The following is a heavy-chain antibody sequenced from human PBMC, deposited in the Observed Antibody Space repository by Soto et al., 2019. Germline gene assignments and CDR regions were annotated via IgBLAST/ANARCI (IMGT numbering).Heavy chain of an antibody. CDR3: AKGVGAPDNSLLDNFDY. CDR2: ISGSGGST. Sequence: GGSLRLSCAASGFTFSSYAMSWVRQAPGKGLEWVSAISGSGGSTYYADSVKGRFTISRDNSKNTLYLQMNSLRAEDTAVYYCAKGVGAPDNSLLDNFDYWGQGTLVTVSS. V-gene: IGHV3-23*01. D-gene: IGHD1-26*01. J-gene: IGHJ4*02. CDR1: GFTFSSYA.